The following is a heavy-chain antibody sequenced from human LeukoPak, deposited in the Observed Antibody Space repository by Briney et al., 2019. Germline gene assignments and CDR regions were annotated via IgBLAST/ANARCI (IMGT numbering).Heavy chain of an antibody. V-gene: IGHV3-7*04. J-gene: IGHJ3*02. D-gene: IGHD2-2*01. Sequence: GSLGLSCAASGFTFSSFWMTWVRQAPGKRLEWVANIRQDGSEKYYVDSVEGRFTISRDNAKKSLFLQMNSLRAEDTAVYYCARDMRGDGFDIWGQGTRVTVSS. CDR2: IRQDGSEK. CDR3: ARDMRGDGFDI. CDR1: GFTFSSFW.